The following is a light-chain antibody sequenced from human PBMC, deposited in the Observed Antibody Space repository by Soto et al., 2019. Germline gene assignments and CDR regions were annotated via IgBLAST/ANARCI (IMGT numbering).Light chain of an antibody. Sequence: EIVMTQSPATLSVSPGERVTLSCRASQSVRSNLAWYPQKPGQVPRVLIYGASTRAIGIPDRFGGSGSGTEFTLTISSLQSEDFAVYYCQHYNNLWGFGGGTTGEIK. CDR1: QSVRSN. J-gene: IGKJ4*01. CDR3: QHYNNLWG. CDR2: GAS. V-gene: IGKV3-15*01.